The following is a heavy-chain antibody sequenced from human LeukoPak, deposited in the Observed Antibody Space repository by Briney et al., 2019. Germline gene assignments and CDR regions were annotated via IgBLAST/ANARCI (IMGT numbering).Heavy chain of an antibody. CDR1: GYTFTSYG. Sequence: GASVKVSCKASGYTFTSYGISWVRQAPGQGPEWMGWISAYNGNTNYAQKLQGRVTMTTDTSTSTAYMELRSLRSDDTAVYYCARDYGGNRRTYFQHWGQGTLVTVSS. CDR2: ISAYNGNT. D-gene: IGHD4-23*01. CDR3: ARDYGGNRRTYFQH. J-gene: IGHJ1*01. V-gene: IGHV1-18*01.